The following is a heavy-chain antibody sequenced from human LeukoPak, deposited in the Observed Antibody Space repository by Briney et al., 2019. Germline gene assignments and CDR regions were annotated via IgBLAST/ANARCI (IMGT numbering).Heavy chain of an antibody. J-gene: IGHJ4*02. CDR1: GITLSNYG. Sequence: GGSLRLPCVVSGITLSNYGMSWVRQAPGKGLEWVAGISDSGGRTNYADSVKGRFTISSDSPKNTLYLQMNSLRAEDTAVYFCAKRGVVIRVILVGFHKEAYYFDSWGQGALVTVSS. V-gene: IGHV3-23*01. D-gene: IGHD3-22*01. CDR2: ISDSGGRT. CDR3: AKRGVVIRVILVGFHKEAYYFDS.